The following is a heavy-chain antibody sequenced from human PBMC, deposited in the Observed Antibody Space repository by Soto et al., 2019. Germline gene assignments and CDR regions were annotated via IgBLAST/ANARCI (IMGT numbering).Heavy chain of an antibody. D-gene: IGHD5-12*01. V-gene: IGHV1-18*01. J-gene: IGHJ4*02. CDR3: ARYWVGVFSGYDYCDF. CDR1: GYTFTTYG. CDR2: ISGLNGNT. Sequence: QVQLEQSGVEVKKPGASVKVSCKASGYTFTTYGMSWVREAPGQRLEWMGWISGLNGNTKYAQKFQGRVTMTTDTSTSTAYVELRSLTSDATAVYYCARYWVGVFSGYDYCDFWGPGTLVIVSS.